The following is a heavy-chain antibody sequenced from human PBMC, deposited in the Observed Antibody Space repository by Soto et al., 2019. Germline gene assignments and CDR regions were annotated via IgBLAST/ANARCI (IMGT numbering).Heavy chain of an antibody. CDR2: IIPLSGTT. CDR1: GGTFSNHA. Sequence: SVKVSCKASGGTFSNHAVSWVRQAPGQGPEWMGGIIPLSGTTNYVQKFQGRVTITADESMTTAYMELSSLRFDDTAVYYCARGPDRSGFYLFDYWGQGTLVTVPS. D-gene: IGHD3-22*01. J-gene: IGHJ4*02. CDR3: ARGPDRSGFYLFDY. V-gene: IGHV1-69*13.